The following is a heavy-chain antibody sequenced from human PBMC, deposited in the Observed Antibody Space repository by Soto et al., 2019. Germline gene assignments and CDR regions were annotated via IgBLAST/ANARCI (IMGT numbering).Heavy chain of an antibody. J-gene: IGHJ4*02. CDR1: GGIFHGYG. D-gene: IGHD1-7*01. Sequence: ESGGGVVQPGTSLRLSCAVPGGIFHGYGMHWVRQAPGKGLEWVAIIRFDGSNEEYADSVKGRFTISRDNSKNTLYLQINTLGAEDTAVYYCARDGIGGTVFRGYLDYWGRGTVVTVSS. CDR2: IRFDGSNE. CDR3: ARDGIGGTVFRGYLDY. V-gene: IGHV3-33*01.